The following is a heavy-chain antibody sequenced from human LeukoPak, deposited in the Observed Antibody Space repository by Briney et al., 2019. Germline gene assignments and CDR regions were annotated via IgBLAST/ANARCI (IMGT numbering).Heavy chain of an antibody. D-gene: IGHD1-26*01. CDR2: ISYDGSNK. J-gene: IGHJ4*02. CDR3: ASRGSYRFDY. CDR1: GFTFSSYA. V-gene: IGHV3-30-3*01. Sequence: GGSLRLSCAASGFTFSSYAMHWVRQAPGKGLEWVAVISYDGSNKYYADSVKGRFTISRDNSKNTLYLQMNSLRAEDTAVYYCASRGSYRFDYWGQGTLVTVSS.